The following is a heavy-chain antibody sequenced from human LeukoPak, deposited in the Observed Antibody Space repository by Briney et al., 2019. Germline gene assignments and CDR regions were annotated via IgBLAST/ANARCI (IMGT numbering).Heavy chain of an antibody. CDR1: GGSISSYY. Sequence: SETLSLTCTVSGGSISSYYWSWIGQPPGKGLEGIGYIYYSGSTNYNPSLKSRVTISVDTSKNQFSLKLSSVTAADTAVYYCAREGRFGEFGFWGQGTLVTVSS. V-gene: IGHV4-59*01. D-gene: IGHD3-10*01. CDR3: AREGRFGEFGF. J-gene: IGHJ4*02. CDR2: IYYSGST.